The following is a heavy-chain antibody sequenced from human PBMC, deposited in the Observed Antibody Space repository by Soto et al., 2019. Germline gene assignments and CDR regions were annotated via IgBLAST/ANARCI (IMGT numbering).Heavy chain of an antibody. CDR3: ANSGEETPQNYYCGMDV. J-gene: IGHJ6*02. CDR2: LIPIFGAA. D-gene: IGHD3-10*01. V-gene: IGHV1-69*06. Sequence: QVQLVQSGAEVKKPGSSEKVSCKASGGTFTSYAITWVRQAPGQGLEWLGGLIPIFGAANYAQQLQGRLTITADKSTSTDYMELSSLRSEDTAVYYCANSGEETPQNYYCGMDVWGQGTTVTVSS. CDR1: GGTFTSYA.